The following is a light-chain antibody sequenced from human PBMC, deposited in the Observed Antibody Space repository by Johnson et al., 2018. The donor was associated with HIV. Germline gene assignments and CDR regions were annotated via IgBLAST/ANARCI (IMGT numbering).Light chain of an antibody. CDR3: GTWDSSLSTDGV. CDR2: KDN. V-gene: IGLV1-51*02. Sequence: QSVLTQSPSVSAAPGQKVTISCSGSSSTIGNNFVSWYQVLPGTAPKLLIYKDNERPSGIPDRFSGSKSGTSATLGITGLQTGDEADYYCGTWDSSLSTDGVFGTGTKVTVL. J-gene: IGLJ1*01. CDR1: SSTIGNNF.